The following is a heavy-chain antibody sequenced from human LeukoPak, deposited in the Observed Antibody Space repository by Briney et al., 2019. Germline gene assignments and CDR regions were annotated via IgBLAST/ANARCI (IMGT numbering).Heavy chain of an antibody. D-gene: IGHD3-10*01. CDR1: GFTFSSHA. V-gene: IGHV3-23*01. CDR3: AKRVVGGSYYWYFDL. Sequence: PGGSLRLSCAASGFTFSSHAMSWVRQAPGKGLEWVSSITGSGGNIQYADSVKGRFTISRDNSKNTLYLQMNSLRAEDTALYYCAKRVVGGSYYWYFDLWGRGTLVTVSS. CDR2: ITGSGGNI. J-gene: IGHJ2*01.